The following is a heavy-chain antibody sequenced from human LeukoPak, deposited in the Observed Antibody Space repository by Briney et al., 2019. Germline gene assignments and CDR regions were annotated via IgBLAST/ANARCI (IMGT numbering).Heavy chain of an antibody. J-gene: IGHJ4*02. D-gene: IGHD3-22*01. Sequence: PGGSLRLSCAASGFTFSSYAMHWVRQAPGKGLEWVAVISYDGSNKYYADSVKGRFTISGDNSKNTLYLQMNSLRAEDTAVYYCARAPSITMIVVVTHPLYYWGQGTLVTVSS. CDR3: ARAPSITMIVVVTHPLYY. V-gene: IGHV3-30-3*01. CDR1: GFTFSSYA. CDR2: ISYDGSNK.